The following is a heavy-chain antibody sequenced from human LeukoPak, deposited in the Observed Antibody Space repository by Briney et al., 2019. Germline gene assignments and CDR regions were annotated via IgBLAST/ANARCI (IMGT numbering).Heavy chain of an antibody. V-gene: IGHV3-23*01. Sequence: GGSLRLSCAASGFAFSSYAMSWVRQAPGKGLEWVSAISGSGGSTYYADSVKGRFTISRDNSKNTLYLQMNSLRAEDTAVYYCAKYVRFGEFRDYWGQGTLVTVSS. CDR2: ISGSGGST. CDR3: AKYVRFGEFRDY. D-gene: IGHD3-10*01. CDR1: GFAFSSYA. J-gene: IGHJ4*02.